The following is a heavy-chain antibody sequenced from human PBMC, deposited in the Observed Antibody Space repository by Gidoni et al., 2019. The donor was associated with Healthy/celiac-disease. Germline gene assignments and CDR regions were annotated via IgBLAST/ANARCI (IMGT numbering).Heavy chain of an antibody. CDR3: AKAQRGEYGTDAFDI. CDR1: GFTFSSYA. D-gene: IGHD3-10*01. V-gene: IGHV3-30*04. Sequence: AASGFTFSSYAMHWVRQAPGKGLEWVAVISYDGSNKYYADSVKGRFTISRDNSKNTLYLQMNSLRAEDTAVYYCAKAQRGEYGTDAFDIWGQGTMVTVSS. CDR2: ISYDGSNK. J-gene: IGHJ3*02.